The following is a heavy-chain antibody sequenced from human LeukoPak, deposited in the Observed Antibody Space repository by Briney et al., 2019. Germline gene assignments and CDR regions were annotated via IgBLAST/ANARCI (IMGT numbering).Heavy chain of an antibody. V-gene: IGHV4-30-4*07. CDR2: IYYTGNT. Sequence: PSETLSLTCAVSGGSISSGGYSWSWIRQPPGKGMEFIAYIYYTGNTYFNPSLKSRVTISVDTSKNQFSLKLSSVTAADTAVYYCARVLAAAGNNWFDPWGQGTLVTVSS. D-gene: IGHD6-13*01. CDR3: ARVLAAAGNNWFDP. J-gene: IGHJ5*02. CDR1: GGSISSGGYS.